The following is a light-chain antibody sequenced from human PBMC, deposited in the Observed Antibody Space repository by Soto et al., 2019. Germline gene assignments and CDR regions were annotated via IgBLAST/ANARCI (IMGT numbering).Light chain of an antibody. CDR3: QQLNSYPKVT. V-gene: IGKV1-9*01. J-gene: IGKJ4*01. Sequence: DIKLTQSPSFLPASLEDKFTIPCRASQGISSYLAWYQQKPGKAPKLLIYAASTLQSGVPSRFSGSGSGTEFTLTISSLQPEDFATYYCQQLNSYPKVTFGGGTKVEIK. CDR2: AAS. CDR1: QGISSY.